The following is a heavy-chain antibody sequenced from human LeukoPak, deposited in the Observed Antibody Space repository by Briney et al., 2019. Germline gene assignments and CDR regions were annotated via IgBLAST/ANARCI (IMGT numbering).Heavy chain of an antibody. V-gene: IGHV1-18*01. Sequence: ASVKVSCKASGYTFTSYGISWVRQAPGQGLEWMGWISAYNGNTNYAQKLQGRVTMTTDTSTSTAYMELRSLRSDDTAVYYCARVGCSSTSCHFNWFDPWGQRTLVTVSS. J-gene: IGHJ5*02. CDR1: GYTFTSYG. CDR3: ARVGCSSTSCHFNWFDP. D-gene: IGHD2-2*01. CDR2: ISAYNGNT.